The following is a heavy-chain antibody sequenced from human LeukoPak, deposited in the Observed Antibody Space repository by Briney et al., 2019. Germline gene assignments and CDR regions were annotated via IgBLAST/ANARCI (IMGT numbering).Heavy chain of an antibody. D-gene: IGHD6-13*01. V-gene: IGHV6-1*01. CDR3: ARSIAAAGTGGLDYYYYYMDV. CDR1: GDSVSSNSAA. Sequence: SQTLSLTRAISGDSVSSNSAAWNWIRQSPSRGLEWLGRTYDRSKWYNDYAVSVKSRITINPDTSKNQFSLQLNSVTPEDTAVYYCARSIAAAGTGGLDYYYYYMDVWGKGTTVTVSS. CDR2: TYDRSKWYN. J-gene: IGHJ6*03.